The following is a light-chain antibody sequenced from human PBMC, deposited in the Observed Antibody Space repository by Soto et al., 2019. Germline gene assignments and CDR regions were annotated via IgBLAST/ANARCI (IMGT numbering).Light chain of an antibody. CDR1: SSDVGIHNY. CDR3: TSYTTSSTRV. V-gene: IGLV2-14*01. J-gene: IGLJ1*01. CDR2: EVT. Sequence: QSALTQPASVSGSPGQSIAISCTGTSSDVGIHNYVSWYQQHPGKVPKLIIYEVTNRPSGVSNRFSGSKSGNTASLIISGLQAEDEADYYCTSYTTSSTRVFGTGTKVTVL.